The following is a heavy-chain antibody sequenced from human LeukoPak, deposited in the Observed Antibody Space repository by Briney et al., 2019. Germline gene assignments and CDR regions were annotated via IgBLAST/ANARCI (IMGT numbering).Heavy chain of an antibody. D-gene: IGHD3-22*01. CDR2: ISGSGGST. CDR3: ARARGYAESGGYPVFDH. CDR1: GFTFSSYA. Sequence: GSLRLSCAASGFTFSSYAMSWVRQAPGKGLEWVSAISGSGGSTYYADSVKGRFTISRDNAKTSLYLQMDSLREEDTAVYYCARARGYAESGGYPVFDHWGQGALVIVSP. J-gene: IGHJ4*02. V-gene: IGHV3-23*01.